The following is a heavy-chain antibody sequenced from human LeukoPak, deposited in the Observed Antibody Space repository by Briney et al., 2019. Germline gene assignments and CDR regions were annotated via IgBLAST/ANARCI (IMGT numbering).Heavy chain of an antibody. V-gene: IGHV3-23*01. CDR2: ISGSAGRT. D-gene: IGHD3-22*01. CDR1: GFTFSSYA. J-gene: IGHJ4*02. CDR3: AKSYMIVVLTAFDY. Sequence: GGSLRLSCAASGFTFSSYAMSWVRQAPGKGLEWVSVISGSAGRTHYADSVKGRFTISRDNSKNTLYLQMNSLRAEDTAVYYCAKSYMIVVLTAFDYWGQGTLVTVSS.